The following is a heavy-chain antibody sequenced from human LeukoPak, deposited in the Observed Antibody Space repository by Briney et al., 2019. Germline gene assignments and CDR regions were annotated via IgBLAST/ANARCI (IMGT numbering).Heavy chain of an antibody. V-gene: IGHV1-2*02. CDR1: GYTFTGYY. J-gene: IGHJ4*02. CDR3: ARGNQLVDFDWLLS. CDR2: INPNSGGT. D-gene: IGHD3-9*01. Sequence: ASVKVSCKASGYTFTGYYMHWVRQAPGQGLEWMGWINPNSGGTNYAQKFQGRVTMTRDTSISTAYMELSRLRSDDTAVYYCARGNQLVDFDWLLSWSQGTLVTVSS.